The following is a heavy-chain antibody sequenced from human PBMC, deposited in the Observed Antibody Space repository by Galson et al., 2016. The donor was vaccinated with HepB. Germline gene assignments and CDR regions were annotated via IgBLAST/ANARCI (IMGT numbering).Heavy chain of an antibody. CDR2: IRQDGSEN. D-gene: IGHD3-10*01. CDR1: GFTFSDYW. J-gene: IGHJ4*02. V-gene: IGHV3-7*01. Sequence: SLRLSCAASGFTFSDYWMSWVRQTPGKGLEWVVNIRQDGSENAYVDSVKVRFTISRDNARNSLYLQMNSLRADDTAVYYCARRTYGSGIDYWGQGTLVIVSS. CDR3: ARRTYGSGIDY.